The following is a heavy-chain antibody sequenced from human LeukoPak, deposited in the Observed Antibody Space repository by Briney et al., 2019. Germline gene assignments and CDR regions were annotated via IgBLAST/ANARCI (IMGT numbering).Heavy chain of an antibody. CDR1: GFTFSSYA. D-gene: IGHD4-17*01. V-gene: IGHV3-23*01. J-gene: IGHJ4*02. Sequence: GGSLRLSCAASGFTFSSYAMSWVRQAPGKGLEWVSAISGSGGSTYYADSVKGRFTISRDISKNTLYLQMNSLRAEDTAVYYCAKALYGDYVLGDYWGQGTLVTVSS. CDR3: AKALYGDYVLGDY. CDR2: ISGSGGST.